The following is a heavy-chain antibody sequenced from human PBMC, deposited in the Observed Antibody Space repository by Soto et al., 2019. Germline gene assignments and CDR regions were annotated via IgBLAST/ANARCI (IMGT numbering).Heavy chain of an antibody. J-gene: IGHJ6*02. CDR3: ARDNYYDIPSGEHYGMDV. D-gene: IGHD3-22*01. Sequence: QVQLVQSGAEVKKPGSSVKVSCKASGGTFSSYAISWVRQAPGQGLEWMGGIIPIFGIANYEQKFQGRVTITADESTSTAYMELSSLRSEDTAVYYCARDNYYDIPSGEHYGMDVWGQGTTVTVSS. CDR1: GGTFSSYA. V-gene: IGHV1-69*01. CDR2: IIPIFGIA.